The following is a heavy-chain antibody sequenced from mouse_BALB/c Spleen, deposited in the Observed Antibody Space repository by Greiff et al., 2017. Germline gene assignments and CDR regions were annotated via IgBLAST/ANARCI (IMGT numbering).Heavy chain of an antibody. CDR2: ISSGSSTI. D-gene: IGHD2-14*01. V-gene: IGHV5-17*02. J-gene: IGHJ4*01. CDR3: ARYYRYDVAYYYAMDY. Sequence: EVKVVESGGGLVQPGGSRKLSCAASGFTFSSFGMHWVRQAPEKGLEWVAYISSGSSTIYYADTVKGRFTISRDNPKNTLFLQMTSLRSEDTAMYYCARYYRYDVAYYYAMDYWGQGTSVTVSS. CDR1: GFTFSSFG.